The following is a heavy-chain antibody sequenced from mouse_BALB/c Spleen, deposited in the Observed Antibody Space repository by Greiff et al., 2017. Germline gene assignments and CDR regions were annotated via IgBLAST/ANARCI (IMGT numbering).Heavy chain of an antibody. CDR3: ARHTLPYYYGSSGYAMDY. D-gene: IGHD1-1*01. V-gene: IGHV5-12-1*01. Sequence: EVQLVESGGGLVKPGGSLKLSCAASGFAFSSYDMSWVRQTPEKRLEWVAYISSGGGSTYYPDTVKGRFTISRDNAKNTLYLQMSSLKSEDTAMYYCARHTLPYYYGSSGYAMDYWGQGTSVTVSS. CDR1: GFAFSSYD. CDR2: ISSGGGST. J-gene: IGHJ4*01.